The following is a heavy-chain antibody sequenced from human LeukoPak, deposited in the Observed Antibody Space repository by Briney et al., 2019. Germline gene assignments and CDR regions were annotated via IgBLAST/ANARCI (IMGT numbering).Heavy chain of an antibody. V-gene: IGHV3-43*02. D-gene: IGHD2-15*01. J-gene: IGHJ4*02. CDR2: ISGDGVST. CDR3: AKEGYSHTSNYFDN. Sequence: GGSLRLSCAASGFMFDDSAMHWVRQAPGKGLEWVSLISGDGVSTFYADSVKGRFTISRDNRKNSLSLQMDSLTTEDTALYYCAKEGYSHTSNYFDNWGQGILVTVSS. CDR1: GFMFDDSA.